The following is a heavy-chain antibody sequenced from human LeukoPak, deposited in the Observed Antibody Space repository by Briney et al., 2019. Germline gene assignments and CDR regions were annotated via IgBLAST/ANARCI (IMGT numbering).Heavy chain of an antibody. J-gene: IGHJ4*02. CDR2: IYYSGST. Sequence: PSETLSLTCTVSGGSISSGGYSWSWIRQHPGKGLEWIGYIYYSGSTYYNPSLKSRVTISVDTSKNQFSLKLSSVTAADTAVYYCARLVAYRDRLFDYWGQGTLVTVSS. CDR1: GGSISSGGYS. CDR3: ARLVAYRDRLFDY. V-gene: IGHV4-31*03. D-gene: IGHD2-15*01.